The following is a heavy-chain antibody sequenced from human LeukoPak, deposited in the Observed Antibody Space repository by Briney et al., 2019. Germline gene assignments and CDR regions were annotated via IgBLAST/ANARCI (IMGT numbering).Heavy chain of an antibody. CDR2: IGTPSTTI. CDR1: GFTFSSYS. CDR3: ARHDYGGNSGDY. D-gene: IGHD4-23*01. Sequence: GGSLRLSCAASGFTFSSYSMNWVRQAPGKGLEWVSYIGTPSTTIYYADSVKGRFTISRDNAKNSLYLQMNSLRDEDTAVYYCARHDYGGNSGDYWGQGTLVTVSS. J-gene: IGHJ4*02. V-gene: IGHV3-48*02.